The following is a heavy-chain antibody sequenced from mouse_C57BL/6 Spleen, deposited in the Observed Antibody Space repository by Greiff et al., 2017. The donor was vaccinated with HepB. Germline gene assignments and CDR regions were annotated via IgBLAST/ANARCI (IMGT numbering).Heavy chain of an antibody. D-gene: IGHD2-1*01. V-gene: IGHV1-5*01. CDR2: IYPGNSDT. J-gene: IGHJ1*03. Sequence: EVQLQQSGTVLARPGASVKMSCKTSGYTFTSYWMHWVKQRPGQGLEWIGAIYPGNSDTSYNQKFKGKAKMTAVTSASTAYMELSSLTNEDSAVYYGTRGDGNYEYFDVWGTGTPVTVSS. CDR3: TRGDGNYEYFDV. CDR1: GYTFTSYW.